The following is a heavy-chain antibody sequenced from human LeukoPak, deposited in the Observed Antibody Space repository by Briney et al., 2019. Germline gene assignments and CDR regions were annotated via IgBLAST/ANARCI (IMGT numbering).Heavy chain of an antibody. Sequence: GGSLRLSCAASGFTFSSYSMNWVRQAPGKGLEWVSSISSSSSYIYYADSVKGRFTISRDNAKNSLYLQMNSLRAEDTAVYYCARGLLYYDYVWGSYRSSNYFDYWGQGTLVTVSS. V-gene: IGHV3-21*01. CDR2: ISSSSSYI. J-gene: IGHJ4*02. CDR1: GFTFSSYS. D-gene: IGHD3-16*02. CDR3: ARGLLYYDYVWGSYRSSNYFDY.